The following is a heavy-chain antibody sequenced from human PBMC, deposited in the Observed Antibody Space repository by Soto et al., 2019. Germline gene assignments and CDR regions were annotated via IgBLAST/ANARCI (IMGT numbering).Heavy chain of an antibody. CDR2: IWSDGGNT. D-gene: IGHD3-10*01. J-gene: IGHJ4*02. CDR1: GFTFSDFG. V-gene: IGHV3-33*06. CDR3: ANIYGSIDY. Sequence: QVQLVESGGGVVQPGGSLTLSCAASGFTFSDFGMHWVRQAPGKGLEWVAVIWSDGGNTYYADSVKGRFTISRDNSMNTLYLQMNSLRAEDTAVYHCANIYGSIDYWGQGTLVTVSS.